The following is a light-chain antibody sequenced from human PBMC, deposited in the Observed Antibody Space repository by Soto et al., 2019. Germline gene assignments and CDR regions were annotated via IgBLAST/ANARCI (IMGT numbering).Light chain of an antibody. Sequence: EIVMTQSPATLSVSPGERATLSCRASQTIGSNLAWYQQKPGQPPRLLIYDASTRATDIPARFTGSGSGTEFTLTISSRQSEDFAVFYCQQYNNWPPTWTFGQGTKVDVK. CDR3: QQYNNWPPTWT. V-gene: IGKV3-15*01. CDR2: DAS. J-gene: IGKJ1*01. CDR1: QTIGSN.